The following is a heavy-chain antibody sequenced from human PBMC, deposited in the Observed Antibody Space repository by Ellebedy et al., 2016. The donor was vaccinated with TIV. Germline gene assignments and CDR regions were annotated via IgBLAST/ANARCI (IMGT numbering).Heavy chain of an antibody. J-gene: IGHJ4*02. V-gene: IGHV4-39*01. CDR2: IYYSGST. D-gene: IGHD6-13*01. CDR1: GGSISTSAYY. Sequence: SETLSLTCTVSGGSISTSAYYWGWIRQPPGKGLEWIGSIYYSGSTYYNPSLKSRVTKYVDTSKNQFSLRLSSVTAADTAVYYCGRHLIYSSSRTYPLFDYWGQGTLVIVSS. CDR3: GRHLIYSSSRTYPLFDY.